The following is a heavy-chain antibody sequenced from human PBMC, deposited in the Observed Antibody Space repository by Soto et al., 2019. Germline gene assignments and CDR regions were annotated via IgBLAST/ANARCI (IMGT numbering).Heavy chain of an antibody. Sequence: QVQLVQSGAEVKKPGSSVKVSCKASGGTFSSYAISWVRQAPGQGLEWMGGIIPIFGTANYAQTFQGRVTITADESTSTAYMELSSLRSEDTAVYYCAKSITMIPKDPHDAFDIWGQGTMVTVSS. J-gene: IGHJ3*02. D-gene: IGHD3-22*01. CDR2: IIPIFGTA. CDR3: AKSITMIPKDPHDAFDI. V-gene: IGHV1-69*01. CDR1: GGTFSSYA.